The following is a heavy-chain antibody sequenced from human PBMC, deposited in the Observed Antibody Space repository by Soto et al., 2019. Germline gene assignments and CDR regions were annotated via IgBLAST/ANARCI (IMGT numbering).Heavy chain of an antibody. CDR2: IKNKEDGETT. CDR3: TTLGPS. CDR1: GFSFSDAW. J-gene: IGHJ5*02. Sequence: EVQLVESGGALVKPGGSLRLSCAASGFSFSDAWMNWVRQAPGKGLEWVGHIKNKEDGETTDFAAPVKGRFTISRDDSKHILYLQLHSLKIEDSGMYYCTTLGPSWGQGTLLTVSS. V-gene: IGHV3-15*07.